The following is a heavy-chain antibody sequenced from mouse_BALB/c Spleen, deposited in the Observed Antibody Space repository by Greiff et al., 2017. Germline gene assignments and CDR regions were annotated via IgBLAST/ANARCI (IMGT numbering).Heavy chain of an antibody. V-gene: IGHV10-1*02. J-gene: IGHJ2*01. CDR2: IRSKSNNYAT. CDR1: GFTFNTYA. D-gene: IGHD1-2*01. Sequence: EVQLQESGGGLVQPKGSLKLSCAASGFTFNTYAMNWVRQAPGKGLEWVARIRSKSNNYATYYADSVKDRFTISRDDSQSMLYLQMNNLKTEDTAMYYCVRHATAYYFDYWGQGTTLTVSS. CDR3: VRHATAYYFDY.